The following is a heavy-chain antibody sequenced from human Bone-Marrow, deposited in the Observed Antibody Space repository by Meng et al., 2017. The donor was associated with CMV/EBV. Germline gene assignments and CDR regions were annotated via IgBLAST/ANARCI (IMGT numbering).Heavy chain of an antibody. Sequence: ASVKVSCKASGYTFTSYGISWVRQAPGQGLEWMGWISAYNGNTNYAQKLQGRVTMTTDTSTSTAYMELRSLRSDDTAVYYGARAARPRFRFDPWGQGTLVTVSS. D-gene: IGHD6-6*01. CDR1: GYTFTSYG. V-gene: IGHV1-18*01. J-gene: IGHJ5*02. CDR3: ARAARPRFRFDP. CDR2: ISAYNGNT.